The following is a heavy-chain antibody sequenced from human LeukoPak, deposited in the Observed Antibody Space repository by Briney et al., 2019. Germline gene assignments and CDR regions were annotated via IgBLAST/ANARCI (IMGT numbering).Heavy chain of an antibody. CDR3: AKDQYDSSGYYMHGVSGSSAFDI. CDR2: ISSSSSYT. J-gene: IGHJ3*02. CDR1: GFTFSDYY. V-gene: IGHV3-11*05. Sequence: SGGSLRLSCAASGFTFSDYYMSWIRQAPGEGLEWVSYISSSSSYTNYADSVKGRFTISRDNAKNSLYLQMNSLRAEDTALYYCAKDQYDSSGYYMHGVSGSSAFDIWGQGTMVTVSS. D-gene: IGHD3-22*01.